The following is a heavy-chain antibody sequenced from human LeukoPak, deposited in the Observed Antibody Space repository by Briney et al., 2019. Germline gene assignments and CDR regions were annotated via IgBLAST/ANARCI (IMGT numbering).Heavy chain of an antibody. CDR3: AKDSGNFANYYFDH. CDR2: ISYDGRDK. D-gene: IGHD1-26*01. CDR1: GFTFSTYA. J-gene: IGHJ4*02. Sequence: GGSLRPSCAASGFTFSTYAMHWVRQAPGKGLEWVAVISYDGRDKKYADSVKGRFSISRDNPKNTLYLQMDSLRSEDTAMYYCAKDSGNFANYYFDHWGQGTLVTVSS. V-gene: IGHV3-30*04.